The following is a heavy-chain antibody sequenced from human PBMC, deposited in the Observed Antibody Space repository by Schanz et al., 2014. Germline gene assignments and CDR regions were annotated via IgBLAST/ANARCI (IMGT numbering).Heavy chain of an antibody. J-gene: IGHJ5*02. CDR2: ISYSGTT. D-gene: IGHD3-16*01. CDR3: ARDALGGPHNWFDP. V-gene: IGHV4-31*03. Sequence: QLQLQESGPGLVKPSETLSLTCTVSAGSISGSGYYWGWIRQPPGKGLEWIGYISYSGTTYYNPSLKSRVTISVSTSKTQFSLKLSSVTAADTAVYYCARDALGGPHNWFDPWGQGTLVSVSS. CDR1: AGSISGSGYY.